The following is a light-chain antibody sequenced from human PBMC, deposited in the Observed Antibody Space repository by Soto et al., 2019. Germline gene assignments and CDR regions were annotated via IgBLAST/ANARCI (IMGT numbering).Light chain of an antibody. V-gene: IGLV2-14*01. CDR3: SSYTSSSTVV. CDR1: SSDVGGYNY. Sequence: QSALTQPASVSGSPGQSITISCTGTSSDVGGYNYVSWYQQHPGKAPKLMIYEVSHRPSGVSNRFSGSKSGNTASLTISGLQAEDEADYYCSSYTSSSTVVFCGGTKLAVL. CDR2: EVS. J-gene: IGLJ2*01.